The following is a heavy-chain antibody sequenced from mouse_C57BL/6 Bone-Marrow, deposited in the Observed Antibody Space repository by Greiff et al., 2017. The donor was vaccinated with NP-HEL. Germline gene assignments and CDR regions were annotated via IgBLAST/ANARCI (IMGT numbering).Heavy chain of an antibody. CDR1: GYTFTSYW. J-gene: IGHJ4*01. CDR2: IDPSDSET. V-gene: IGHV1-52*01. Sequence: QVQLKQPGAELVRPGSSVKLSCKASGYTFTSYWMHWVKQRPIQGLEWIGNIDPSDSETHYNQKFKDKATLTVDKSSSTAYMQLSSLTSEDSAVYYCASMITGHYYYAMDYWGQGTSVTVSS. D-gene: IGHD2-4*01. CDR3: ASMITGHYYYAMDY.